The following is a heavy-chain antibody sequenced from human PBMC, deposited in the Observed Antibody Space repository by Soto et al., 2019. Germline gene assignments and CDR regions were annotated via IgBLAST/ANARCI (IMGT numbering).Heavy chain of an antibody. CDR1: GGTFSTSA. Sequence: QVQLEQSGAEVKKPGSSVRVSCKASGGTFSTSAISWVRQAPGQRLEWMGGIIPIFRRLDYAQKFQGRVTVTADESTSTAYMELSGLRSDDTAVYYCARDKDRPQLGGNYYYILDVWGQGTTITVSS. CDR2: IIPIFRRL. J-gene: IGHJ6*02. V-gene: IGHV1-69*12. CDR3: ARDKDRPQLGGNYYYILDV. D-gene: IGHD3-3*02.